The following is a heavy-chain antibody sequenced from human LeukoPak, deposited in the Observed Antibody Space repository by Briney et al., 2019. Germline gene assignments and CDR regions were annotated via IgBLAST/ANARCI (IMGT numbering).Heavy chain of an antibody. Sequence: ASVKVSCKASGYTFTSYDINWVRQATGQGLEWMGWMNPNSGNTDYAQKFQGRVTITRNTAISTAYMELSSLRSEDTAVYYCARDGRGWFDPWAREPWSPSPQ. J-gene: IGHJ5*02. CDR2: MNPNSGNT. CDR3: ARDGRGWFDP. D-gene: IGHD3/OR15-3a*01. V-gene: IGHV1-8*03. CDR1: GYTFTSYD.